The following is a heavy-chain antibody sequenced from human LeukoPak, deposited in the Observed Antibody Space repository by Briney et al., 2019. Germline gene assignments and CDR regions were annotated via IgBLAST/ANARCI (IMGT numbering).Heavy chain of an antibody. Sequence: SETLSLTCTVSGASIGSYYWSWIRQPPGKGLEWIGYISQNGYTKYTPSLKSRVTISRDTSENQFSLILSSVTVADTAVYYCTRHDVVAVIGHGMAVWGQGTTVTVSS. J-gene: IGHJ6*02. CDR1: GASIGSYY. CDR3: TRHDVVAVIGHGMAV. V-gene: IGHV4-59*08. D-gene: IGHD2-15*01. CDR2: ISQNGYT.